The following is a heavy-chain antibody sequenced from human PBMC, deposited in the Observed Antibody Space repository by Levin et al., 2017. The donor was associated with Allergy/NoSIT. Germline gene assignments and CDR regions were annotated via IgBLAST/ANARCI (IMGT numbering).Heavy chain of an antibody. CDR1: GFTFSSYA. J-gene: IGHJ4*02. CDR3: AKVVGATPVY. Sequence: PGGSLRLSCAASGFTFSSYAMSWVRQAPGKGLEWVSTISGSGGSTYYADSVKGRFTISRDNSKNMLYLQMNSLRGEDTAVYYCAKVVGATPVYWGQGTLVTVSS. V-gene: IGHV3-23*01. D-gene: IGHD2-15*01. CDR2: ISGSGGST.